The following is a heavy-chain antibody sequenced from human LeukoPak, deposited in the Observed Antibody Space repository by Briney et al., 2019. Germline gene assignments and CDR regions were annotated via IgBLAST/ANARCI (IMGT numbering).Heavy chain of an antibody. D-gene: IGHD2-21*01. V-gene: IGHV4-34*01. J-gene: IGHJ4*02. CDR1: GGSFSGYY. CDR3: ARGVVIAPQTFDY. CDR2: INHSGST. Sequence: SETLSLTCAVYGGSFSGYYWSWIRQPPGKGLEWIREINHSGSTNYNPSLKSRVTISVDTSKNQFSLKLSSVTAADTAVYYCARGVVIAPQTFDYWGQGTLVTVSS.